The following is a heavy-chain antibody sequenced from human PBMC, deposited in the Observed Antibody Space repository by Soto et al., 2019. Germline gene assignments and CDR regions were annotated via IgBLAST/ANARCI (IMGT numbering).Heavy chain of an antibody. CDR1: GDKFSSYT. Sequence: QVQLVQSGAEVRSPGSSVKVSCKASGDKFSSYTISWVRRAPGQGLEWMGRIVSFAGVPIYARISQDRITITTDRSTSSAYMQLTSLTADDTAVYYCAREPSIAAVGIPLYSYYYIDVWGEGTAVTVS. CDR2: IVSFAGVP. CDR3: AREPSIAAVGIPLYSYYYIDV. J-gene: IGHJ6*03. V-gene: IGHV1-69*08. D-gene: IGHD6-25*01.